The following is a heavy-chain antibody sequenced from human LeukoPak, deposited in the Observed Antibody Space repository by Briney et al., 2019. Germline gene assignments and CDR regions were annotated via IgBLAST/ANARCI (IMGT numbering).Heavy chain of an antibody. Sequence: GESLKISCKGSGYSFTSYWIGWVRQMPGKGLEWMGIIYPGDSVTRYSPSFQGQVTISGDKSISTAYLQWSSLKASDTAMYYCARQGGYYYGSGSTRYYYYYGMDVWGQGTTVTVSS. V-gene: IGHV5-51*01. J-gene: IGHJ6*02. CDR2: IYPGDSVT. CDR3: ARQGGYYYGSGSTRYYYYYGMDV. D-gene: IGHD3-10*01. CDR1: GYSFTSYW.